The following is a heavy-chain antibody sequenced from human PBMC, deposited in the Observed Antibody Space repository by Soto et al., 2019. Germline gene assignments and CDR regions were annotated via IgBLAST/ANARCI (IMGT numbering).Heavy chain of an antibody. CDR1: GYTFTSYD. J-gene: IGHJ4*02. CDR3: ARDRLRLLERLPVY. Sequence: ASVKVSCKASGYTFTSYDINWVRQATGQGLEWMGWMNPNSGNTGYAQKFQGRVTITRDTSASTAYMELSSLRSEDTAVYYCARDRLRLLERLPVYRGQGPLVTVSS. D-gene: IGHD3-3*01. CDR2: MNPNSGNT. V-gene: IGHV1-8*01.